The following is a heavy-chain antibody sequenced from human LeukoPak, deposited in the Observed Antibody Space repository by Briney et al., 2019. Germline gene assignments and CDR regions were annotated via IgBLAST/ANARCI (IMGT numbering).Heavy chain of an antibody. D-gene: IGHD3-10*01. CDR3: ARESSESGRYFDL. CDR1: GGSISSGDYY. V-gene: IGHV4-30-4*01. Sequence: SQTLSLTCTVSGGSISSGDYYGSWIRQPPGKALEWIGYIYYSGSTYYNPSLKSRVTISVDTSKNQFSLKLSSVTAADTAVYYCARESSESGRYFDLWGRGTLVTVSS. J-gene: IGHJ2*01. CDR2: IYYSGST.